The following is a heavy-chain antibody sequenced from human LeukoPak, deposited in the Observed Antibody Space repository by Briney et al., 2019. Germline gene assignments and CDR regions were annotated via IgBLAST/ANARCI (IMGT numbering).Heavy chain of an antibody. Sequence: SETLSLTCTVSGGSISSSSYYWGWIRQPPGKGLEWIGSIYYSGSTYYNPSLKSRVTISVDTSKNQFSLKLSSVTAAGTAVYYCARDNVVVTAGYYYYYGMDVWGQGTTVTVSS. D-gene: IGHD2-21*02. CDR3: ARDNVVVTAGYYYYYGMDV. V-gene: IGHV4-39*07. CDR1: GGSISSSSYY. CDR2: IYYSGST. J-gene: IGHJ6*02.